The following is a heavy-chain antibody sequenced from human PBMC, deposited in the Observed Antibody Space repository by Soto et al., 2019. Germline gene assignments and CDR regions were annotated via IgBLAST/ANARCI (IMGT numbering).Heavy chain of an antibody. CDR3: AITAMINRDSSTSFDY. J-gene: IGHJ4*02. D-gene: IGHD5-18*01. Sequence: EVQLVESGGGSVKPGGSLRLSCAASGLTFSNVWMTWVRQAPGKGLEWVGRIKSKSDGETADVAAPVKARFTISRDDSKNTVFLEMNSLQSEDTALYYCAITAMINRDSSTSFDYWGRGTQVTVAS. CDR1: GLTFSNVW. V-gene: IGHV3-15*01. CDR2: IKSKSDGETA.